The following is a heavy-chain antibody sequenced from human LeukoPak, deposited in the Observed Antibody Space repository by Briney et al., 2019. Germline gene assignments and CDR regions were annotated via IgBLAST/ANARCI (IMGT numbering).Heavy chain of an antibody. Sequence: PGGSLRLSCAASGFTFSSYAMSWVRQAPGKGLEWASAISGSGGSTYYADSVKGRFTISRDNSKNTLYLQMNSLRAEDTAVYYCAKGGYYGSGSYPLEDYYYYGMDVWGQGTTVTVSS. CDR3: AKGGYYGSGSYPLEDYYYYGMDV. D-gene: IGHD3-10*01. J-gene: IGHJ6*02. V-gene: IGHV3-23*01. CDR2: ISGSGGST. CDR1: GFTFSSYA.